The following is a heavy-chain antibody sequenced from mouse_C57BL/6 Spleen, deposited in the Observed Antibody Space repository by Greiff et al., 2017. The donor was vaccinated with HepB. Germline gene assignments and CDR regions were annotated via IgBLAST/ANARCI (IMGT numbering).Heavy chain of an antibody. CDR2: IDPSDSYT. J-gene: IGHJ4*01. CDR1: GYTFTSYW. D-gene: IGHD2-4*01. CDR3: ARSFYYDYDVYYAMDY. Sequence: QVQLQQSGAELVMPGASVKLSCKASGYTFTSYWMHWVKQRPGQGLEWIGEIDPSDSYTNYNQKFKGKSTLTVDKSSSTAYMQLSSLTSEDSAVYYCARSFYYDYDVYYAMDYWGQGTSVTVSS. V-gene: IGHV1-69*01.